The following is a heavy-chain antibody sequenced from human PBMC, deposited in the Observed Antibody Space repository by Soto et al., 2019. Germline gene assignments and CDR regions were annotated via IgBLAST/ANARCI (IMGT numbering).Heavy chain of an antibody. CDR3: AKDLAAAAISGS. D-gene: IGHD6-13*01. V-gene: IGHV3-9*01. CDR1: GFTFDDYA. CDR2: ISWNSGSI. J-gene: IGHJ5*02. Sequence: GGSLRLSCAASGFTFDDYAMHWVRQAPGKGLEWVSGISWNSGSIGYADSVKGRFTISRDNAKNSLYLQMNSLRAEDTAVYYCAKDLAAAAISGSWGQGTLVTVSS.